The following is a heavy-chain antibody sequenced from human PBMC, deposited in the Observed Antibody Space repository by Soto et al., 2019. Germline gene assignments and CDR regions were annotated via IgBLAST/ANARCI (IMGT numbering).Heavy chain of an antibody. Sequence: QVQLVQSGAEVKKPGASVKVSCKASGYTFTSYGLTWVRQAPGQGLEWMGWISAYNGNTNYAQNLQGRVTMTTDTSTSTAYMELRSLGSDDTAVYYCARIESSGSYYVPYFDYWGQGTLVTVSS. CDR2: ISAYNGNT. J-gene: IGHJ4*02. CDR1: GYTFTSYG. D-gene: IGHD1-26*01. V-gene: IGHV1-18*01. CDR3: ARIESSGSYYVPYFDY.